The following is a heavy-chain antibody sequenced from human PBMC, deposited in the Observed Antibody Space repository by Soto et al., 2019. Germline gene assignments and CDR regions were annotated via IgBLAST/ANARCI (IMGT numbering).Heavy chain of an antibody. D-gene: IGHD1-1*01. CDR2: ISAHSGNT. V-gene: IGHV1-18*01. J-gene: IGHJ4*02. Sequence: QVHLVQSGAEVKKPGASVKVSCKGSGYAFTTYGITWVRQAPGQGLEWMGWISAHSGNTNYAQKLQGRVTVTRDTSTSTDYMELRSLRYDDTAVYYCARGRYGDYWGQGALVTVSS. CDR1: GYAFTTYG. CDR3: ARGRYGDY.